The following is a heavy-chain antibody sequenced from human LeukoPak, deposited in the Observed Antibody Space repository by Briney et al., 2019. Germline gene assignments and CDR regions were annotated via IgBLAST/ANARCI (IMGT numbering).Heavy chain of an antibody. CDR1: GGSISSHY. CDR2: ISYIGST. Sequence: SETLSLTCTVSGGSISSHYWSWIRQPPGKGLEWIGYISYIGSTNYNPSLKSRVTISVDTSKNQFSLKLSSVTAADAAVYFCARDPTTVTKGLDIWGQGALVTVSS. V-gene: IGHV4-59*11. CDR3: ARDPTTVTKGLDI. D-gene: IGHD4-17*01. J-gene: IGHJ4*02.